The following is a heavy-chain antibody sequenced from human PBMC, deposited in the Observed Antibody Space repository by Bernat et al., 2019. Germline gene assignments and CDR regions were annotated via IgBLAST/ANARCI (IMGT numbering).Heavy chain of an antibody. CDR1: GFTFSSYS. Sequence: EVQLVESGGGLVKPGGSLRLSCAASGFTFSSYSMNWARQAPGKGLEWVSSISSSSSYIYYADSVKGRFTISRDNAKNSLYLQMNSLRAEDTAVYYCARALGGYDVGAWGQGTLVTVSS. CDR3: ARALGGYDVGA. V-gene: IGHV3-21*01. CDR2: ISSSSSYI. D-gene: IGHD5-12*01. J-gene: IGHJ5*02.